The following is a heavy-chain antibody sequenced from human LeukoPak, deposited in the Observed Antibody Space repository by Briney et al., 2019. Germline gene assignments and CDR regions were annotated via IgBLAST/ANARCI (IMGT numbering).Heavy chain of an antibody. J-gene: IGHJ6*02. CDR2: ISGSGGST. V-gene: IGHV3-23*01. Sequence: PGGSLRLSCAASGFTFSSYAMSWVRQAPGKGLEWVSAISGSGGSTYYADSVKGRFTISRDNSKNTLYLQMNSLRAEDTAVYYCARAEWWPGYYYYGMDVWGQGTTVTVSS. D-gene: IGHD2-15*01. CDR3: ARAEWWPGYYYYGMDV. CDR1: GFTFSSYA.